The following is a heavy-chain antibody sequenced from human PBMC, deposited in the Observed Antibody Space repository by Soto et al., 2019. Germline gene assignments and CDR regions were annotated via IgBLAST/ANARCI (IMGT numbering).Heavy chain of an antibody. CDR3: AFHDTIVATIDGHQRGDY. CDR2: ISYDSETT. V-gene: IGHV3-48*01. Sequence: PGGPLRLSFQASDSTFSTYRMNWVRQAPGKGLEWVAYISYDSETTSYAESVKGRFTISRDNSKNTLYLQMNSLRAEDTAVYYCAFHDTIVATIDGHQRGDYWGQGTLVTFS. J-gene: IGHJ4*02. D-gene: IGHD5-12*01. CDR1: DSTFSTYR.